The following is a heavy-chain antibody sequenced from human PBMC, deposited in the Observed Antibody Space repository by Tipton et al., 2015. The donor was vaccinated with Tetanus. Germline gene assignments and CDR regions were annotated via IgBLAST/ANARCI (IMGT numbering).Heavy chain of an antibody. Sequence: TLSLTCAVHGGSFSDYFWSWMRQSPGKGLEWIGEVNYVGSTNYNPSLKSRVTMSVDASKKQLSLKLSSVTAADTAVYYCAASVVRWFDPWGQGILVTVSS. CDR2: VNYVGST. D-gene: IGHD2-2*01. CDR1: GGSFSDYF. V-gene: IGHV4-34*01. CDR3: AASVVRWFDP. J-gene: IGHJ5*02.